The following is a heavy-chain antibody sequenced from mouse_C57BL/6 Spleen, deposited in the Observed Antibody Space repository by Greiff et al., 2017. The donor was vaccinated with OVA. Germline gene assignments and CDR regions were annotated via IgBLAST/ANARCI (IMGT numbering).Heavy chain of an antibody. V-gene: IGHV1-55*01. Sequence: QVQLQQPGAELVKPGASVKMSCKASGYTFTSYWITWVKQRPGQGLEWIGDIYPGSGSTNYNEKFKSKATLTVDTSSSTAYMQLSSLTSEASAVYYCARRSDWYFDVWGTGTTVTVSS. J-gene: IGHJ1*03. CDR2: IYPGSGST. CDR1: GYTFTSYW. CDR3: ARRSDWYFDV. D-gene: IGHD1-1*01.